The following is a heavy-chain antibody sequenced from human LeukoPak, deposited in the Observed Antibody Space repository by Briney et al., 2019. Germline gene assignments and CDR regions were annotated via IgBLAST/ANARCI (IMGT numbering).Heavy chain of an antibody. V-gene: IGHV4-4*07. Sequence: PSETLSLTCTVSGDSISSYYWSWIRQPAGKGLEWIGRIYTSGSTNYNPSLKSRVTMSLDTSKNQFSLKLNSVTAADTAVYYCVRDSGNYPYYFDYWGQGTLVTVSS. CDR2: IYTSGST. CDR3: VRDSGNYPYYFDY. D-gene: IGHD1-26*01. J-gene: IGHJ4*02. CDR1: GDSISSYY.